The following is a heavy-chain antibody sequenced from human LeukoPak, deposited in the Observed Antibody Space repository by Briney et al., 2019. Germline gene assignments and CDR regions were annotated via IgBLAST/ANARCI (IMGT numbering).Heavy chain of an antibody. V-gene: IGHV3-48*03. D-gene: IGHD6-19*01. CDR2: ISSSGSTI. Sequence: TGGSLRLSCAASGFTFSSYEMNWVRQAPGKGLEWVSYISSSGSTIYYADSVKGRFTISRDNSKNTLYLQMNSLRAEDTAVYYCAKDRGWLATLFDYWGQGTLVTVSS. J-gene: IGHJ4*02. CDR3: AKDRGWLATLFDY. CDR1: GFTFSSYE.